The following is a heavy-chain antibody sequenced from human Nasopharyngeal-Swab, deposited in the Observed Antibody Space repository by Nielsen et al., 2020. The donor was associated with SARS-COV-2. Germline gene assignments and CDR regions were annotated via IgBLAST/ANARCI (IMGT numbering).Heavy chain of an antibody. V-gene: IGHV3-21*01. CDR1: GFTFSSYE. Sequence: GESLKISCAASGFTFSSYEMNWVRQAPGKGLEWVSSISSSSSYIYYADSVKGRFTISRDNAKNSLYLQMNSLRAEDTAVYYCARGCTNGVCYPTSYYYYGMDVWGQGTTVTVSS. CDR3: ARGCTNGVCYPTSYYYYGMDV. D-gene: IGHD2-8*01. CDR2: ISSSSSYI. J-gene: IGHJ6*02.